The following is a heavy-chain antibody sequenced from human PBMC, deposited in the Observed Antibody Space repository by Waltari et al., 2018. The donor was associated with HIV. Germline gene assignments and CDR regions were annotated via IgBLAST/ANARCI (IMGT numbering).Heavy chain of an antibody. CDR1: GFTFSDFW. CDR2: IKQDGSEK. D-gene: IGHD6-13*01. V-gene: IGHV3-7*01. Sequence: EVQLVESGGGLVQPGGSLRRACAASGFTFSDFWMSGVRQAQGKGLEWVANIKQDGSEKYYVDSVKGRFTISRDNAKNSLYLQMNSLRAEDTAVYYCARDLSIAAAGADYWGQGTLVTVSS. J-gene: IGHJ4*02. CDR3: ARDLSIAAAGADY.